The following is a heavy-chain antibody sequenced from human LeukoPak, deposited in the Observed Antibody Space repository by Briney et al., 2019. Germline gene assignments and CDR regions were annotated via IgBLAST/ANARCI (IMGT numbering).Heavy chain of an antibody. CDR3: ASANRVGATLPYFDY. Sequence: GASVKVSCKASGGTFSSYAISWARQAPGQGLEWMGGIIPIFGTANYAQKFQGRVTITTDESTSTAYMELSSLRSEDTAVYYCASANRVGATLPYFDYWGQGTLVTVSS. CDR1: GGTFSSYA. V-gene: IGHV1-69*05. J-gene: IGHJ4*02. D-gene: IGHD1-26*01. CDR2: IIPIFGTA.